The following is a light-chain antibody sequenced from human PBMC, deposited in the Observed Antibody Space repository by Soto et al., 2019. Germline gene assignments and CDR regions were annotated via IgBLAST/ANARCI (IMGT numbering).Light chain of an antibody. Sequence: TQSRATMSLSPGERATLSCRASQSVSSYLAWYQQKPGQAPRLLIYGASTRATGIPARFSGSGSGTEFTLTISSLQSEDFAVYYCQQYNNWPITFGQGTRLEI. V-gene: IGKV3-15*01. CDR2: GAS. CDR3: QQYNNWPIT. CDR1: QSVSSY. J-gene: IGKJ5*01.